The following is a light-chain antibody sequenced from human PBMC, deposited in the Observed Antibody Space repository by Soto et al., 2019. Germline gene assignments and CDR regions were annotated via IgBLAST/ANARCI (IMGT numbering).Light chain of an antibody. V-gene: IGKV4-1*01. Sequence: DIVMTQSPDSLAVSLGERATIHCESSQSVFYSSNNKNYLDWYQQKPGQPPKLLINWASTRESGVPDRFSGSGSGTDFTLTISSLQAEDLAIYYCQQFYSTPPTFGQGTKVEIK. CDR1: QSVFYSSNNKNY. CDR2: WAS. J-gene: IGKJ2*01. CDR3: QQFYSTPPT.